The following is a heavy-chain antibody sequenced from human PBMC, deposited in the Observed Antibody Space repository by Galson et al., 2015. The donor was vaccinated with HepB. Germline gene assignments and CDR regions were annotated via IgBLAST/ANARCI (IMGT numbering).Heavy chain of an antibody. CDR1: GFSFSNYG. CDR3: ARDLGGVDGDGLDV. V-gene: IGHV3-30*03. D-gene: IGHD5-24*01. CDR2: ISYTGGNE. Sequence: SLRLSCAASGFSFSNYGMHWVRQAPGKGLEWVAVISYTGGNEYYADSVKGRFTISRDNSKNTLYLQMNSLRDDDTAVYYCARDLGGVDGDGLDVWGQGSAVTVSS. J-gene: IGHJ6*02.